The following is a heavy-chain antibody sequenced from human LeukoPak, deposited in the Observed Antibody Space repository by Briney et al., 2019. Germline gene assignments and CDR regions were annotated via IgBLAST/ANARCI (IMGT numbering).Heavy chain of an antibody. CDR2: ISSSSSTI. Sequence: GGSLRLSCAASGFTFSSYCMNWVRQAPGKGLEWVSYISSSSSTIYYADSVKGRFTISRDNAKNSLYLQMNSLRDEDTAVYYCARGYIAVAGTNWFDPWGQGTLVTVSS. CDR3: ARGYIAVAGTNWFDP. D-gene: IGHD6-19*01. V-gene: IGHV3-48*02. CDR1: GFTFSSYC. J-gene: IGHJ5*02.